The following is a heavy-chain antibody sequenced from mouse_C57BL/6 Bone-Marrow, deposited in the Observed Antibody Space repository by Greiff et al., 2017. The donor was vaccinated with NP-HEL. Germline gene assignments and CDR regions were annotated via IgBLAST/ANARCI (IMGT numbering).Heavy chain of an antibody. CDR2: INPGSGGT. CDR3: ARSEIYYDYFPFAY. D-gene: IGHD2-4*01. V-gene: IGHV1-53*01. J-gene: IGHJ3*01. Sequence: QVQLQQPGAELVKPGASVKVSCKASGYTFTSYWMHWVKQRPGQGLEWIGVINPGSGGTNYNEKFKGKATLTADKSSSTAYMQLSSLTSEDSAVYFCARSEIYYDYFPFAYWGQGTLVTVSA. CDR1: GYTFTSYW.